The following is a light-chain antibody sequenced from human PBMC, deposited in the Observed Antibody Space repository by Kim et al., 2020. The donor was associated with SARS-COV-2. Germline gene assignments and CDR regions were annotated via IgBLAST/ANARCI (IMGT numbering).Light chain of an antibody. CDR1: ESIGSW. Sequence: SASVGDRVTITCRANESIGSWLAWYQRKPGKAPKLLISDASSLESGVPSSFSGSGSGTDFTLTISSLQPDDFATYYCQQYNTYPWTFGQGTKVDIK. CDR2: DAS. V-gene: IGKV1-5*01. CDR3: QQYNTYPWT. J-gene: IGKJ1*01.